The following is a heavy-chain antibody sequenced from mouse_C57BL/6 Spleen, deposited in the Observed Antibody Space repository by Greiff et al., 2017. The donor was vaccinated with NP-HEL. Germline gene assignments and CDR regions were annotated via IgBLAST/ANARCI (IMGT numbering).Heavy chain of an antibody. Sequence: VQLKESGPGLVKPSQSLSLTCSVTGYSITSGYYWNWIRQFPGNKLEWMGYISYDGSNNYNPSLKNRISITRDTSKNQFFLKLNSVTTEDTATYYCADGSSYFDYWGQGTTLTVSS. J-gene: IGHJ2*01. CDR1: GYSITSGYY. CDR3: ADGSSYFDY. V-gene: IGHV3-6*01. CDR2: ISYDGSN. D-gene: IGHD1-1*01.